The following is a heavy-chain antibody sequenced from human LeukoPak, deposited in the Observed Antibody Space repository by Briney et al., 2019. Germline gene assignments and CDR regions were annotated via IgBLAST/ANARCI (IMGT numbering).Heavy chain of an antibody. CDR1: TGSMSSYY. J-gene: IGHJ1*01. V-gene: IGHV4-59*01. Sequence: SETLSLTCTVSTGSMSSYYWSWIRQPPGKGLEWISYISYSGSTNYNPSLKSRVTISVDTSKNQFSLKLSSVTAADTAVYYCARGDYDLLTGDPTPLFQHWGQGTQVTVSS. CDR3: ARGDYDLLTGDPTPLFQH. CDR2: ISYSGST. D-gene: IGHD3-9*01.